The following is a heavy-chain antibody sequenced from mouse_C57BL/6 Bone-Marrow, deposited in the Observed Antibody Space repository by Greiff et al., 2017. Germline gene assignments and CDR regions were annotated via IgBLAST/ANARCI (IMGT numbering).Heavy chain of an antibody. J-gene: IGHJ4*01. CDR1: GFNIKDYY. D-gene: IGHD1-1*01. V-gene: IGHV14-4*01. CDR3: TTDYYGSSYRRYYAMDY. CDR2: IDPENGDT. Sequence: EVQLQQSGAELVRPGASVKLSCTASGFNIKDYYMHWVKQRPEQGLEWIGWIDPENGDTEYASKFQGKATITADTSSNTAYLQLSSLTSEDTAVYYCTTDYYGSSYRRYYAMDYWGQGTSVTVSS.